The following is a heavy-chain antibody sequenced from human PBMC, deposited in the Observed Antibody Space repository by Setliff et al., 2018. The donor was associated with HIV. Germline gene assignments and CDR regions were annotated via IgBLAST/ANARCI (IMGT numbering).Heavy chain of an antibody. CDR2: ISTYSDET. CDR3: ARSFRRMDV. Sequence: ASVKVSCKPSGYTFTAYGLSWVRQAPGQGLEWMGWISTYSDETSYAQKLQGRVTMTTDTSTSTAYMELRRLRSDDTAVYYCARSFRRMDVWGQGTTVTVSS. D-gene: IGHD3-16*01. J-gene: IGHJ6*02. V-gene: IGHV1-18*01. CDR1: GYTFTAYG.